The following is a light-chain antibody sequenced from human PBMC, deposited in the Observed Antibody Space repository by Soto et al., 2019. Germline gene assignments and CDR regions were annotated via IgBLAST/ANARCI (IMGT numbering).Light chain of an antibody. Sequence: QSVLTQPASVSGSPGQSITISCSGNSSDVGTYNLVSWYQQYPGKAPRLMIYEVTKRPSGVSNRFSGSKSGNTASLTISGLQLEGEAVYYCCSYAGSSSSIFGTGTKVT. J-gene: IGLJ1*01. CDR3: CSYAGSSSSI. CDR2: EVT. V-gene: IGLV2-23*02. CDR1: SSDVGTYNL.